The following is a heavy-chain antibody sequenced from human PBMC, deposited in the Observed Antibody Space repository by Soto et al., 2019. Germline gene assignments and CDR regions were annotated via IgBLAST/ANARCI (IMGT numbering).Heavy chain of an antibody. CDR3: ARQGSGSWGRDYYYYGMDV. CDR1: GGSISSSSYY. Sequence: ETLSLTCTVSGGSISSSSYYWGWIRQPPGKGLEWIGSIYYSGSTYYNPSLKSRVTISVDTSKNQFSLKLSSVTAADTAVYYCARQGSGSWGRDYYYYGMDVWGQGTTVTVSS. V-gene: IGHV4-39*01. CDR2: IYYSGST. J-gene: IGHJ6*02. D-gene: IGHD1-26*01.